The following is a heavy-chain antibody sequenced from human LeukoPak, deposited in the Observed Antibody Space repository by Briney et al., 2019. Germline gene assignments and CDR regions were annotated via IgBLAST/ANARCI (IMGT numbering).Heavy chain of an antibody. J-gene: IGHJ2*01. CDR2: VYTSGST. D-gene: IGHD3-10*01. CDR3: AREGIVWFFDL. CDR1: GFTFSNSW. V-gene: IGHV4-4*07. Sequence: GSLRLSCAVSGFTFSNSWMSWIRQPAGKGLEWIGRVYTSGSTYYNPSLKSRVTTSVDTSKNQFSLKLTSMTAADTAVYYCAREGIVWFFDLWGRGTLVTVSS.